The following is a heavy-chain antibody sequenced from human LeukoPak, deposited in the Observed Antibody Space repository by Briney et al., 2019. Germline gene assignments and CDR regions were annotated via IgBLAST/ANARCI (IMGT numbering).Heavy chain of an antibody. CDR2: NGGSGGSK. V-gene: IGHV3-23*01. CDR1: GFTFNNYA. D-gene: IGHD2-2*01. J-gene: IGHJ4*02. Sequence: PGGSLRLSCVASGFTFNNYAMSWVRPAPGKGLEWVSANGGSGGSKYYADSVKGRFTVSRDNSKNTLYLQMNSLRAEDTAIYYCAKRRDLGYCSSTSCYYYFDYWGQGTLVTVSS. CDR3: AKRRDLGYCSSTSCYYYFDY.